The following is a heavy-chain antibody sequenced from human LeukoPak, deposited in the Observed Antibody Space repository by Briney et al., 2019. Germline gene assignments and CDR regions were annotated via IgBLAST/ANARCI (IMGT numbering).Heavy chain of an antibody. Sequence: GGSLRLSCAASGFTFSSYAMSWVRQAPGKGLEWVSAISGSGGSTYYADSVKGRFTISRDNSKNTLYLQMNSLRAEDTAVYYCAKTYWGLRSNDYYYYMDVWGKGTTVTISS. CDR1: GFTFSSYA. CDR2: ISGSGGST. J-gene: IGHJ6*03. D-gene: IGHD2-8*02. V-gene: IGHV3-23*01. CDR3: AKTYWGLRSNDYYYYMDV.